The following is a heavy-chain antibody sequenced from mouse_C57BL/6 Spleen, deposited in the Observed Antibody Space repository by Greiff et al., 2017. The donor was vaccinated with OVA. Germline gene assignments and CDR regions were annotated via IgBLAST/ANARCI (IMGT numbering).Heavy chain of an antibody. D-gene: IGHD1-1*01. CDR2: IYPRSGNT. J-gene: IGHJ3*01. Sequence: VQLVESGAELARPGASVKLSCKASGYTFTSYGISWVKQRTGQGLEWIGEIYPRSGNTYYNEKFKGKATLTADKSSSTAYMELRSLTSEDSAVYFCARGEFITTVVAPPWFAYWGQGTLVTVSA. CDR3: ARGEFITTVVAPPWFAY. V-gene: IGHV1-81*01. CDR1: GYTFTSYG.